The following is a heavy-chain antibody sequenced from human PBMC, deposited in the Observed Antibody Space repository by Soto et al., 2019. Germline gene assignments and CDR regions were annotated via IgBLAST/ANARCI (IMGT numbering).Heavy chain of an antibody. CDR2: IYYSGST. Sequence: SETLSLTCTVSGCSISSGGYYWSWIRQHPGKGLEWIGYIYYSGSTYYNPSLKSRVTISVDTSKNQFSLKLSSMTAADTAVYYCAGCWAGYYDSSGYYSGAFDIWGQGTMVTVSS. CDR1: GCSISSGGYY. D-gene: IGHD3-22*01. V-gene: IGHV4-31*03. CDR3: AGCWAGYYDSSGYYSGAFDI. J-gene: IGHJ3*02.